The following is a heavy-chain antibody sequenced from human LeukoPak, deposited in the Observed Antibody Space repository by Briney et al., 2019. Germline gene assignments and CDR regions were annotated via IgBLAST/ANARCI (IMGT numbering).Heavy chain of an antibody. J-gene: IGHJ4*02. CDR1: GNTFAGHN. V-gene: IGHV1-2*02. D-gene: IGHD6-25*01. CDR2: INPDRGGT. CDR3: AISIQAAAIPAFDY. Sequence: GASVKVSCKAPGNTFAGHNIHWMRQAPGRGLELMGWINPDRGGTDYARQFQGRVTMTSDTSIRAAYMELSSLVSEDSAVYFCAISIQAAAIPAFDYWGQGTLVTVSS.